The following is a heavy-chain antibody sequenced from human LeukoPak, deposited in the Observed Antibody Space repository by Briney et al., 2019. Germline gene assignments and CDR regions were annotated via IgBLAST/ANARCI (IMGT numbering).Heavy chain of an antibody. V-gene: IGHV3-21*01. Sequence: GGSLRLSCAASGFTFSSSSMNWVRQAPGKGLEWVSSISSSSSYIYYADSVKGRFTISRDNAKNSLYLQMNSLRAEDTAGYYCARSIAVAGTTPAYWGQGTLVTVSS. D-gene: IGHD6-19*01. CDR3: ARSIAVAGTTPAY. CDR1: GFTFSSSS. J-gene: IGHJ4*02. CDR2: ISSSSSYI.